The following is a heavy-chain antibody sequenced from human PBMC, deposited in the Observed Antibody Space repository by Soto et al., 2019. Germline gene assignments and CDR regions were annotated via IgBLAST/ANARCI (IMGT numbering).Heavy chain of an antibody. CDR2: ISSSGSTI. D-gene: IGHD3-22*01. Sequence: EVQLVESGGGLVQPGGSLRLSCAASGFTFSSYEMNWVRQAPGKGLEWVSYISSSGSTIYYADSVKGRFTISRDNAKNSLYLQMNSLRAEDTAVYYCARGGHYYDSSGYRNWGQGTLFTVSS. V-gene: IGHV3-48*03. CDR1: GFTFSSYE. J-gene: IGHJ4*02. CDR3: ARGGHYYDSSGYRN.